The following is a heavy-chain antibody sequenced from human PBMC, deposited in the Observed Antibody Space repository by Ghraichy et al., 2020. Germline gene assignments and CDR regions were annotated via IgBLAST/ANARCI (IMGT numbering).Heavy chain of an antibody. CDR1: GFTFSSYA. J-gene: IGHJ6*02. CDR2: ISGSGGST. Sequence: GSLRLSCAASGFTFSSYAMSWVRQAPGKGLEWVSAISGSGGSTYYADSVKGRFTISRDNSKNTLYLQMNSLRAEDTAVYYCAKGRSYSIPSQSYYYGMDVWGQGTTVTVSS. CDR3: AKGRSYSIPSQSYYYGMDV. D-gene: IGHD2-21*01. V-gene: IGHV3-23*01.